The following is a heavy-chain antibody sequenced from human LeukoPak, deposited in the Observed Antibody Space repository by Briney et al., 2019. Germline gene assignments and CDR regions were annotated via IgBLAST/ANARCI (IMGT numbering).Heavy chain of an antibody. CDR2: IYYSGST. CDR1: GGSISSGRYY. Sequence: PSPTLSLTYTVSGGSISSGRYYSSWIRHHPGKRPAWIGHIYYSGSTYYNPSLKSRVTISVNTSKNQFSLTLSSVTAADTAVYYCARARFVVVPAATKADNWFDPWGQGTLVTVSS. V-gene: IGHV4-31*03. J-gene: IGHJ5*02. CDR3: ARARFVVVPAATKADNWFDP. D-gene: IGHD2-2*01.